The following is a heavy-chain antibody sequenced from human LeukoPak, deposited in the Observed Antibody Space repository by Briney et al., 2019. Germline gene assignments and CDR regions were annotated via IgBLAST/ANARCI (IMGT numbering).Heavy chain of an antibody. Sequence: GGSLRLSCAASGCTFSGYSMTWVRQAPGEGLEWVSSISSSSSYIYYADSVKGRFTISRDNAKNSLYLQMNSLRAEDTAVYYCASNIATNFDYWGQGTLVTVSS. CDR3: ASNIATNFDY. CDR2: ISSSSSYI. D-gene: IGHD1-1*01. CDR1: GCTFSGYS. V-gene: IGHV3-21*01. J-gene: IGHJ4*02.